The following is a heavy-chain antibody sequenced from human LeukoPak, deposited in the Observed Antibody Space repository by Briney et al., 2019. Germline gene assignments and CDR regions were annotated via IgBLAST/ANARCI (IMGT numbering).Heavy chain of an antibody. J-gene: IGHJ4*02. V-gene: IGHV1-18*01. CDR3: ARDQRYCSSTSCLTYYFDY. Sequence: ASVKASCKASGYTFTSYGISWVRQAPGQGLEWTGWISAYNGNTNYAQKLQGRVTMTTDTSTSTAYMELRSLRSDDTAVYYCARDQRYCSSTSCLTYYFDYWGQGTLVTVSS. CDR2: ISAYNGNT. D-gene: IGHD2-2*01. CDR1: GYTFTSYG.